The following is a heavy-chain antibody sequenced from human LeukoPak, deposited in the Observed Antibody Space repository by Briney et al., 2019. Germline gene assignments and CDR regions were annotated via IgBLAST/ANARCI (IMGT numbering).Heavy chain of an antibody. D-gene: IGHD6-6*01. CDR3: ARDRDSYSSSSGFDP. V-gene: IGHV3-74*01. CDR2: INSDGRST. CDR1: GLNFSDFW. J-gene: IGHJ5*02. Sequence: GGSLTLFCAASGLNFSDFWVHWVRQVPGKGLVWVSRINSDGRSTTYADSVRGRFTISRDNARNTLFLQMDSLRDEDSAVYYCARDRDSYSSSSGFDPWGQGTLVTVSA.